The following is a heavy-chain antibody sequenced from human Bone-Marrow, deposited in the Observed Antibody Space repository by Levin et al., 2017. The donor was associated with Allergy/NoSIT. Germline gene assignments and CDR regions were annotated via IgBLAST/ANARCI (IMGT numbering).Heavy chain of an antibody. V-gene: IGHV4-34*01. CDR2: INHSGST. D-gene: IGHD3-16*02. CDR1: GGSFSGYY. Sequence: PSETLSLTCGVSGGSFSGYYWTWIRQPPGKGLEWLGEINHSGSTNYNPSLKSRVTISVDTSNNQFSLMLTSVTAADTAVYYCARGYVSATYADYMWGSNRRSYGLDVWGQGTTVTVSS. J-gene: IGHJ6*02. CDR3: ARGYVSATYADYMWGSNRRSYGLDV.